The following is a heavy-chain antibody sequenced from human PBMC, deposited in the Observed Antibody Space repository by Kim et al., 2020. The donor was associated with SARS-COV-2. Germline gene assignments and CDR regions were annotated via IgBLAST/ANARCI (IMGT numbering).Heavy chain of an antibody. CDR1: GGSISSSDYY. V-gene: IGHV4-39*01. Sequence: SETLSLTCNVSGGSISSSDYYWGWIRQPPGKGLEWIGSFYYSGSTYYNPSLKSRVSISVDTSKNQFSLKVNSVTAADTAVYYCARQNCSSTSYYPRWFGPWGKGTPVTVSS. D-gene: IGHD2-2*01. CDR3: ARQNCSSTSYYPRWFGP. J-gene: IGHJ5*02. CDR2: FYYSGST.